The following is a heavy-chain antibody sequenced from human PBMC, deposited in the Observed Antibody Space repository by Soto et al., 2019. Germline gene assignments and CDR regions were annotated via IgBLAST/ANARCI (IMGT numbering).Heavy chain of an antibody. CDR3: ARTSGNYLHDAFDI. V-gene: IGHV3-33*01. Sequence: GGSLRLSCAASGFTLSYYGMNWVRQAPGKGLEWVADIWYDGTNKYYADSVKGRFTISRDNSKNTLYLQMNSLRAEDTAVYSCARTSGNYLHDAFDIWGQGTMVTVSS. D-gene: IGHD1-26*01. CDR1: GFTLSYYG. CDR2: IWYDGTNK. J-gene: IGHJ3*02.